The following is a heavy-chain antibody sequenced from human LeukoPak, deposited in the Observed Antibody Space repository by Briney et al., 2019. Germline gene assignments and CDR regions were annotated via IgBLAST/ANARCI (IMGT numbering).Heavy chain of an antibody. J-gene: IGHJ5*02. V-gene: IGHV1-24*01. D-gene: IGHD2-15*01. CDR1: GYTLTELS. Sequence: ASVKVSCEVSGYTLTELSMHWVRQAPGKGLEWMGGFDPEDGETIYAQKFQGRVTMTEDTSTDTAYMELSSLRSEDTAVYYCATLLTNYCSGGSCYRGNWFDPWGQGTLVTVSS. CDR3: ATLLTNYCSGGSCYRGNWFDP. CDR2: FDPEDGET.